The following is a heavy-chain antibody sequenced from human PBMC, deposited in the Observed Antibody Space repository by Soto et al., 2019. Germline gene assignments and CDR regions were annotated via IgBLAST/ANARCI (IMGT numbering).Heavy chain of an antibody. V-gene: IGHV3-23*01. J-gene: IGHJ4*02. CDR2: SSSIGNT. Sequence: EVQLLESGGGLVQPGGSLRLSCAASGFTFSSYGMSWVRQAPGKGLEWVSASSSIGNTYYADSVKGRFAVSRDNSQNTVYLQMNSLRAEDTADYFCAKESRMGRGVIWVDHWGQGTRVTVSP. CDR1: GFTFSSYG. D-gene: IGHD3-10*01. CDR3: AKESRMGRGVIWVDH.